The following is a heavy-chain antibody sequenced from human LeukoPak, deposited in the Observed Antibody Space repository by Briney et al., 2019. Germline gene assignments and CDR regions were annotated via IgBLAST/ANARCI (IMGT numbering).Heavy chain of an antibody. V-gene: IGHV2-5*02. J-gene: IGHJ4*02. CDR1: GFSLTTTGVG. D-gene: IGHD1-14*01. Sequence: SGPTLVNPTQALALTCTFSGFSLTTTGVGVGWIRQSPGKALEWLALIYWDDGKRYNPSLKNRLTIMKDTSRNQVVLTLTNVDPVDTATYYCAHRRSGYNWNHGDFDYWGQGTLVTVSS. CDR3: AHRRSGYNWNHGDFDY. CDR2: IYWDDGK.